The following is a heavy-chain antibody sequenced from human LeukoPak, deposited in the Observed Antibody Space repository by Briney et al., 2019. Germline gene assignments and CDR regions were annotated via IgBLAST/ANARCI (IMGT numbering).Heavy chain of an antibody. CDR2: IYYSGST. D-gene: IGHD3-10*01. V-gene: IGHV4-39*01. CDR3: ARADYYGSGSYYNGIDY. Sequence: PSETLSLTCTVSGGSISSSSYYWGWIRQPPGKGLEWIGSIYYSGSTYYNPSLKSRVTISVDTSKNQFSLKLSSVTAADTAVYYCARADYYGSGSYYNGIDYWGQGTLVTVST. J-gene: IGHJ4*02. CDR1: GGSISSSSYY.